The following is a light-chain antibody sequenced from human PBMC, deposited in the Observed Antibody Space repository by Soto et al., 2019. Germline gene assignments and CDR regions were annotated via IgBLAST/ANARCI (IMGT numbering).Light chain of an antibody. CDR3: QQYGSSLWS. CDR1: QSIASNY. CDR2: SAS. J-gene: IGKJ1*01. V-gene: IGKV3-20*01. Sequence: EVVLTQSPGTLSLSPGERATLSCRASQSIASNYFAWYQQKPGQAPRLLVYSASSRATGIPDRFSGSGSGTDFTLTISRLEPEDFAVYYCQQYGSSLWSFGQGTKVEI.